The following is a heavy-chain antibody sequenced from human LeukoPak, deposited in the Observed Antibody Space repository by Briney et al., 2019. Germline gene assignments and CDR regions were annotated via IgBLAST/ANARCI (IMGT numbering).Heavy chain of an antibody. Sequence: PGGSLRLSCEVSGFSFDVFTMSWVRQSPEKGLECVSFISWDGGITHYMDSVKGRFTISRDNNKNFLYLQMNDLRTEDTAIYYCAKGAVVTPGFFDYWGQGTLVTVSS. V-gene: IGHV3-43*01. D-gene: IGHD2-21*02. CDR1: GFSFDVFT. J-gene: IGHJ4*02. CDR2: ISWDGGIT. CDR3: AKGAVVTPGFFDY.